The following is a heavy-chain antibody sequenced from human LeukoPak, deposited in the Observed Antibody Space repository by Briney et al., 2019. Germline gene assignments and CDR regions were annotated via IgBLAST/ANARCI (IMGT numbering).Heavy chain of an antibody. CDR1: GYSFTSYW. J-gene: IGHJ5*02. CDR3: ARSPRCSGGSCKNNWFDP. Sequence: GEYLKISCRGSGYSFTSYWISWVRQMPGKGLEWMGRFDPSDSYTNNSPSFQGHVTTSADKSISTTYLQWSSLKASDTAMYYCARSPRCSGGSCKNNWFDPWGQGTLVTVSS. CDR2: FDPSDSYT. V-gene: IGHV5-10-1*01. D-gene: IGHD2-15*01.